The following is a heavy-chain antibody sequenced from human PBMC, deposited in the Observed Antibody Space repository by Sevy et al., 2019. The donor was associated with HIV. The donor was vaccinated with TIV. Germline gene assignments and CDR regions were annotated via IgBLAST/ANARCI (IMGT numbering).Heavy chain of an antibody. CDR1: GFTFDDYA. V-gene: IGHV3-9*01. J-gene: IGHJ6*02. CDR3: AKDLSPNSSGWYLARCYYYYYGMDV. Sequence: GGSLRLSCAASGFTFDDYAMHWVRQAPGKGLEWVSGISWNSGSIGYADSVKGRFTISRDNAKNSLYLQMNSLRAEDTALYYCAKDLSPNSSGWYLARCYYYYYGMDVWGQGTTVTVSS. CDR2: ISWNSGSI. D-gene: IGHD6-19*01.